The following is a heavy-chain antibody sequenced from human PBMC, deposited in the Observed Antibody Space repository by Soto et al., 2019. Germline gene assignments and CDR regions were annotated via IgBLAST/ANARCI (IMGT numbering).Heavy chain of an antibody. J-gene: IGHJ4*02. V-gene: IGHV3-23*01. Sequence: VGSLRLSCAASGFTFTNFALTWVRQAPGQGLEWVSTISGSGSTAYYADSVKGRFTISRDNSKNTLYLRKSGLRVEDTAVYYCVKGADSSGNYFFDHWGQGTLVTVSS. CDR2: ISGSGSTA. D-gene: IGHD3-22*01. CDR1: GFTFTNFA. CDR3: VKGADSSGNYFFDH.